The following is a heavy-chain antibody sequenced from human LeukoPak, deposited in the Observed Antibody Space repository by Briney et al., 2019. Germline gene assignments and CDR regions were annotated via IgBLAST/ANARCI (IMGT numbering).Heavy chain of an antibody. J-gene: IGHJ5*02. CDR1: GGSISSSSYY. D-gene: IGHD3-10*01. CDR3: ARQGLLWFGEARFDP. CDR2: IYYSGST. Sequence: SETLSLTCTVSGGSISSSSYYWGWIRQPPGKGLEWIGSIYYSGSTYYNPSLKSRVTISVDTSKNQFSLKLSSVTAADTAVYYCARQGLLWFGEARFDPWAREPWSPSPQ. V-gene: IGHV4-39*01.